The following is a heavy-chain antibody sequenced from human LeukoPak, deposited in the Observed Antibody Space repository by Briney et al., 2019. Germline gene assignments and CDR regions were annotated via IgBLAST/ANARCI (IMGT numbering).Heavy chain of an antibody. V-gene: IGHV1-18*01. CDR3: ARGGSSSRRGDDAFDM. J-gene: IGHJ3*02. CDR1: GYKFTNYA. Sequence: ASMKVSCKASGYKFTNYAMNWVRQAPGQGLEWMGWISAYNGNTEYAQKFQGRVTLATDASTSTAYMELRSLTSDDTAVYFCARGGSSSRRGDDAFDMWGQGTMVTVSS. CDR2: ISAYNGNT. D-gene: IGHD6-13*01.